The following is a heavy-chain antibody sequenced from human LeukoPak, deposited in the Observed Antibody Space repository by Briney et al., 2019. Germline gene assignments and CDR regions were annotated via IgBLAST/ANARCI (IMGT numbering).Heavy chain of an antibody. CDR2: TYSRSKWFN. J-gene: IGHJ4*02. D-gene: IGHD1-26*01. CDR3: ARGTGSLDY. Sequence: SQTLSLTCAISGDSVSSKSASWNWIRQSPSRGLEWLGRTYSRSKWFNDYAVSVKSRITINPDTSENQFSLHLTSVTPDDTAVYYCARGTGSLDYWGQGTLVTVSP. V-gene: IGHV6-1*01. CDR1: GDSVSSKSAS.